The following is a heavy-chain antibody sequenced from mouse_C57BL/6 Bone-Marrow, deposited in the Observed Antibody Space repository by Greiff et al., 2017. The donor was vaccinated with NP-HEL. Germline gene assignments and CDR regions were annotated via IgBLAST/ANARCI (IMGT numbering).Heavy chain of an antibody. D-gene: IGHD3-3*01. CDR2: IHPNSGST. CDR3: ARRDANCCYPLEY. CDR1: GYTFTSYW. J-gene: IGHJ4*01. Sequence: VQLQQSGAELVKPGASVKLSCTASGYTFTSYWMHWVQQTPGKGLEWIGMIHPNSGSTNYTEKFKSKATLSVDKSSSTAYMQLSSLTSEDSAVYYCARRDANCCYPLEYWGKGTIVTVS. V-gene: IGHV1-64*01.